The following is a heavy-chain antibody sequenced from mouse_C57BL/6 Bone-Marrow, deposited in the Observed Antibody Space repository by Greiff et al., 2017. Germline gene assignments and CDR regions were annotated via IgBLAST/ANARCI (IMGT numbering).Heavy chain of an antibody. D-gene: IGHD5-1*01. J-gene: IGHJ1*03. CDR2: ILPGSGST. CDR3: ARDEYYGYFDV. Sequence: QVQLQQSGAELMKPGASVKLSCKATGYPFTGYWIEWVKQRPGPGLEWIGEILPGSGSTTYNETFKGKATFTADTSSNTAYMQLSSLTTEDSAIDYCARDEYYGYFDVWGTGTTVTVSS. V-gene: IGHV1-9*01. CDR1: GYPFTGYW.